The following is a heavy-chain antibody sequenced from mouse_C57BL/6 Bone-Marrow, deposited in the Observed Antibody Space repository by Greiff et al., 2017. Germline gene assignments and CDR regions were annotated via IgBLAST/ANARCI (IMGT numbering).Heavy chain of an antibody. CDR2: ISDGGSYT. Sequence: EVKVVESGGGLVKPGGSLKLSCAASGFTFSSYAMSWVRQTPEKRLEWVATISDGGSYTYYPDNVTGRFTFSRDNAKNNMYLQMSHLKCEKTAMYYCERDDGYYVGVAYWGQGTLVTVSA. CDR3: ERDDGYYVGVAY. D-gene: IGHD2-3*01. V-gene: IGHV5-4*03. J-gene: IGHJ3*01. CDR1: GFTFSSYA.